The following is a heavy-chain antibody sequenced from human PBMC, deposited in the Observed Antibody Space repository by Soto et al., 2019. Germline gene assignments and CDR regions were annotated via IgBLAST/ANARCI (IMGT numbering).Heavy chain of an antibody. CDR2: IKQDGSEK. Sequence: EVQLVESGGGLVQPGGSLRLSCAASGFTFSSYWMSWVRQAPGKGLEWVANIKQDGSEKYYVDSVKGRFTVSRDNAKNSLYLQMNRLRAEDTAVYFCARISIAARLFDYWGQGALVTDSS. J-gene: IGHJ4*02. CDR3: ARISIAARLFDY. V-gene: IGHV3-7*01. D-gene: IGHD6-6*01. CDR1: GFTFSSYW.